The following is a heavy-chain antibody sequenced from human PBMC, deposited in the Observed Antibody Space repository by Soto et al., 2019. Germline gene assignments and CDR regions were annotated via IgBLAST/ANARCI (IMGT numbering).Heavy chain of an antibody. CDR2: ISGGGDRT. CDR3: ARKVLGSTTRPDYWYFDL. V-gene: IGHV3-23*01. D-gene: IGHD3-16*01. CDR1: GFTFINHA. J-gene: IGHJ2*01. Sequence: EVQLLESGGGLVQPGGSLRLSCVGSGFTFINHAMNWVRQAPGKGLEWVSGISGGGDRTFDADSVKGRFTISRDNPKNTVNLQMNSLRADDTAVYYCARKVLGSTTRPDYWYFDLWGRGTLVTVSS.